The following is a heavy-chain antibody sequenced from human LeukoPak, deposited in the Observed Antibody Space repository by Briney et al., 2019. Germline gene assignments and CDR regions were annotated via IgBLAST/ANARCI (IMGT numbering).Heavy chain of an antibody. CDR1: GFIFSNAW. CDR3: TTDADNWDDGGWFDP. D-gene: IGHD1-1*01. V-gene: IGHV3-15*01. Sequence: SGGSLRLSCAASGFIFSNAWMSWVRQAPGKGLEWVGRIKSKVAGGTIDYAAPVKGRFTISRDDSKNTLYLQMNSLKTEDTGMYYCTTDADNWDDGGWFDPWGQGSLFTVSS. J-gene: IGHJ5*02. CDR2: IKSKVAGGTI.